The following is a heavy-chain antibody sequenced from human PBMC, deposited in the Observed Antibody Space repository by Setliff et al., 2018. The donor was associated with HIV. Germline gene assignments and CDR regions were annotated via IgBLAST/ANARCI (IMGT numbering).Heavy chain of an antibody. Sequence: SETLSLTCAIYGGSFSGNYWSWIRQPPGRGLEWIGEINYSGTTNHNPFLKSRVTISVDTSKKQFSLKLNSVTAADSAIYYCAATYCRGGGRDCPQMYDYWGQGSLVTVSS. CDR2: INYSGTT. CDR1: GGSFSGNY. D-gene: IGHD2-15*01. V-gene: IGHV4-34*01. J-gene: IGHJ4*02. CDR3: AATYCRGGGRDCPQMYDY.